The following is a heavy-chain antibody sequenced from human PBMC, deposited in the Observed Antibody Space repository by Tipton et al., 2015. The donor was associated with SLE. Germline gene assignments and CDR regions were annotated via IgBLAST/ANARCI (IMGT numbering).Heavy chain of an antibody. CDR3: AREGVRLERPSYYNYMDV. Sequence: WSWIRQPPGKGLEWIGEISHSGSTNYNPSLKSRVTISADTSKNQFSLSLSSVPAADAAVYYCAREGVRLERPSYYNYMDVWGEGTTVTISS. D-gene: IGHD1-1*01. V-gene: IGHV4-34*01. J-gene: IGHJ6*03. CDR2: ISHSGST.